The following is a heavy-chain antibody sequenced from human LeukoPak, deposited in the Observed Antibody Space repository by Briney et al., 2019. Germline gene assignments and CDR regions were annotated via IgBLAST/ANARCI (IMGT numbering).Heavy chain of an antibody. D-gene: IGHD3-10*01. J-gene: IGHJ3*02. Sequence: SETLSLTCTVSGGSISSYYWSRIRQPPGKGLEWIGYIYYSGSTNYNPSLKSRVTISVSTSKKQFSLKLSSVTAADTAVYYCARAYYGYGAFDIWGQGTMVTVSS. CDR2: IYYSGST. CDR3: ARAYYGYGAFDI. CDR1: GGSISSYY. V-gene: IGHV4-59*01.